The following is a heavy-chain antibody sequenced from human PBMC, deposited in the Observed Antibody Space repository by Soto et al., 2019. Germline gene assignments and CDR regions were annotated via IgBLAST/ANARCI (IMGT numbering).Heavy chain of an antibody. D-gene: IGHD3-10*01. V-gene: IGHV3-23*01. CDR1: GFTFSSYA. CDR3: ARGDRGGSGSPASYYYSGLDV. J-gene: IGHJ6*02. CDR2: VSAGGDMT. Sequence: DVQLLESGGHLVQPGGSLRLSCAASGFTFSSYAMSWVRQAPGKGLEWVSSVSAGGDMTYYSDSVKGRFTISGDNSNNAPFLQMNSLRIEDTARYYCARGDRGGSGSPASYYYSGLDVWGQGATVTVS.